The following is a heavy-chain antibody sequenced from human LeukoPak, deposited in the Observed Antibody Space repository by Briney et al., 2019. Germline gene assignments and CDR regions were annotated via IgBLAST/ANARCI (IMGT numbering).Heavy chain of an antibody. CDR1: GGSISSYY. CDR3: ARDLRAAAGRRNDY. D-gene: IGHD6-13*01. V-gene: IGHV4-39*07. CDR2: IYYSGST. J-gene: IGHJ4*02. Sequence: SETLSLTCTVSGGSISSYYWGWIRQPPGKGLEWIGSIYYSGSTYYNPSLKSRVTISVDTSKNQFSLKLSSVTAADTAVYYCARDLRAAAGRRNDYWGQGTLVTVSS.